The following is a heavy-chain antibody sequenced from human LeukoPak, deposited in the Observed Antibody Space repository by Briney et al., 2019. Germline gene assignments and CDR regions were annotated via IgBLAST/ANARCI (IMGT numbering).Heavy chain of an antibody. CDR2: INPNSGGT. D-gene: IGHD5-18*01. V-gene: IGHV1-2*02. J-gene: IGHJ4*02. CDR1: GYTFTGYY. Sequence: ASVKVSCKASGYTFTGYYMHWVRQAPGQGLEWMGWINPNSGGTNYAQKFQGRVTMTRDTSISIAYMELSRLRSDDTAVYYCARIRGYSYGYLDYWGQGTLVTVSS. CDR3: ARIRGYSYGYLDY.